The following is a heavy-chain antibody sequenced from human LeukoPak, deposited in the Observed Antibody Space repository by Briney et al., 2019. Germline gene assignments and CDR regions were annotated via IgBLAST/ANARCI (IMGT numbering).Heavy chain of an antibody. D-gene: IGHD2-21*02. J-gene: IGHJ4*02. CDR2: ISGSGGGT. Sequence: GGSLRLSCAASGFTFSSYAMSWVRQAPGKGLEWVSAISGSGGGTYYADSVKGRFTISRDNAKNTLYLKMNSLRAEDTAVYYCAKSSSRPYCGGDCYRYYFDYWGQGTLVTVSS. CDR3: AKSSSRPYCGGDCYRYYFDY. V-gene: IGHV3-23*01. CDR1: GFTFSSYA.